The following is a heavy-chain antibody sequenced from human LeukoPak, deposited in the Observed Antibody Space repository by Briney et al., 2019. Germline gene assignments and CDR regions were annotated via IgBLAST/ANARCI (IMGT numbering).Heavy chain of an antibody. CDR1: GGTFSSYA. V-gene: IGHV1-69*01. J-gene: IGHJ6*03. Sequence: SVKVSCKASGGTFSSYAISWVRQAPGQGLEWMGGIIPIFGTANYAQKFQGRVTITADESTSTAYMELSSLRSEDTAVYYCASQDPATVTTYYYMDVWGKGTTVTVSS. D-gene: IGHD4-17*01. CDR2: IIPIFGTA. CDR3: ASQDPATVTTYYYMDV.